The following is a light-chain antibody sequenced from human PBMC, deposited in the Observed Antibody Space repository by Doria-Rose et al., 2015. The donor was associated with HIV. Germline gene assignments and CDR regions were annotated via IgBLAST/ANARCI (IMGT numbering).Light chain of an antibody. CDR3: QQYGSSPPYT. V-gene: IGKV3-20*01. CDR2: GAS. J-gene: IGKJ2*01. Sequence: TQSPGTLSLSPGERATLSCRASQSVSSSYSAWYQQKPGQAPRLLIYGASSRATGIPDRFSGSGSGTDFTLTISRLEPEDIAVYYCQQYGSSPPYTFGQGTKLEI. CDR1: QSVSSSY.